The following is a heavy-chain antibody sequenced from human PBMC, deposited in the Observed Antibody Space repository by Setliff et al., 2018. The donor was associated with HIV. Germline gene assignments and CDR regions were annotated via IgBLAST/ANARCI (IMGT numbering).Heavy chain of an antibody. CDR1: GYSISSGYY. D-gene: IGHD6-19*01. CDR3: ARRSGWSEDY. V-gene: IGHV4-38-2*02. Sequence: SETLSLTCTVTGYSISSGYYWAWIRQPPGKGLEWIGHIYHTGNTYYNPSLKSRITISLDSSKNQFSLRLNSVTAADTAVYYCARRSGWSEDYWGQGTLVTVSS. J-gene: IGHJ4*02. CDR2: IYHTGNT.